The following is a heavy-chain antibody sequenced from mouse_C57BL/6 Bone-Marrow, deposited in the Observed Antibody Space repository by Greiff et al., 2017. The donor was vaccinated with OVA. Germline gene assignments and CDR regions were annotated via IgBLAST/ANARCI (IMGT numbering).Heavy chain of an antibody. CDR2: ISSGGSYT. D-gene: IGHD1-1*01. CDR1: GFTFSSYG. Sequence: EASGFTFSSYGMSWVRQTPDKRLEWVATISSGGSYTYYPDSVKGRFTISRDNAKNTLYLQMSSLKSEDTAMYYCARHGDYGSFFDYWGQGTTLTVSS. J-gene: IGHJ2*01. CDR3: ARHGDYGSFFDY. V-gene: IGHV5-6*01.